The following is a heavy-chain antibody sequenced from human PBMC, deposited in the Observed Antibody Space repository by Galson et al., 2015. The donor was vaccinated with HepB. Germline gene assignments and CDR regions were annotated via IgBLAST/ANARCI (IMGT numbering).Heavy chain of an antibody. CDR3: ARRISLVRGIITKPDYYYGMDV. J-gene: IGHJ6*02. CDR2: INQDGSPK. Sequence: SLRLSCAASGFTFSSYWMNWVRQAPGKGLEWVAHINQDGSPKYYVDSVKGRFTISRDNAKDSVYLQLDNLRAEDTAVYYCARRISLVRGIITKPDYYYGMDVWGQGTTVTVAS. D-gene: IGHD3-10*01. V-gene: IGHV3-7*03. CDR1: GFTFSSYW.